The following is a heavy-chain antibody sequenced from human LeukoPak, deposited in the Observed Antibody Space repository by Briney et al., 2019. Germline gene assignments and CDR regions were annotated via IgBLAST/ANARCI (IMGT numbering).Heavy chain of an antibody. CDR1: GGSFSGYY. J-gene: IGHJ6*02. CDR2: INHSGST. V-gene: IGHV4-34*01. Sequence: SETLSLTCAVYGGSFSGYYWSWIRQPPGKGLEWIGEINHSGSTNYNPSLKSRVTISVDTSKNQFSLKLSSVTAADTAVYYCARARSSGWSRYYYYGMDVWGPGNTVTVSS. CDR3: ARARSSGWSRYYYYGMDV. D-gene: IGHD6-19*01.